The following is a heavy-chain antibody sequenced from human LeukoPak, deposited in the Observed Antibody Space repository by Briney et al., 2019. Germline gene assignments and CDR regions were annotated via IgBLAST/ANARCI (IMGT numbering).Heavy chain of an antibody. CDR3: ARDPGVVAFHYFDF. Sequence: PGGSLRLSXVASGFTFSSHAMASVRQAPGKGLEWISAIGGRGGSTYYADSVKGRFTISRDNSKNTLYLQMNSLRAEDTALYYCARDPGVVAFHYFDFWGQGTLVTVSS. V-gene: IGHV3-23*01. J-gene: IGHJ4*02. CDR2: IGGRGGST. CDR1: GFTFSSHA. D-gene: IGHD3-3*01.